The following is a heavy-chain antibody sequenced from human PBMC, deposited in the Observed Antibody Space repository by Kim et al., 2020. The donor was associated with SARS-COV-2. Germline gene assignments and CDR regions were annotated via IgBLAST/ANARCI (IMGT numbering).Heavy chain of an antibody. CDR2: INPKSDGT. V-gene: IGHV1-2*06. D-gene: IGHD2-8*02. CDR3: ARPRPLVGYGMDV. J-gene: IGHJ6*02. CDR1: GDTLTDYY. Sequence: ASVKVSCKASGDTLTDYYIHWVRQAPGQGLEWMGRINPKSDGTNYGQKFQGRVTMTRGTSISTVYMELSRLTSDDTAVYYCARPRPLVGYGMDVWGQGTTVTVSS.